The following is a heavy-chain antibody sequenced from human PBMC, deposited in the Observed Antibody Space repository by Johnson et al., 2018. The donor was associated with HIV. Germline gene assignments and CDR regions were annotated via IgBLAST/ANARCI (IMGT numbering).Heavy chain of an antibody. Sequence: VQLVESGGGLVKPGKSLRLSCEASGFNFNHAWMHWVRQAPGKGLVWVSRIKSDGSDTSYADSVKGRFTISRDNAKHTLYLQMNSLRAEDTAGYYCAKDRVLGNQDDAFDMWGQGTMVTVSS. CDR3: AKDRVLGNQDDAFDM. D-gene: IGHD7-27*01. V-gene: IGHV3-74*01. CDR1: GFNFNHAW. J-gene: IGHJ3*02. CDR2: IKSDGSDT.